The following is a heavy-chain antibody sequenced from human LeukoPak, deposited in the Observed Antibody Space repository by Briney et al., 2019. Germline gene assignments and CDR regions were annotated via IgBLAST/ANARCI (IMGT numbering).Heavy chain of an antibody. J-gene: IGHJ4*02. CDR1: GFTFSSYG. D-gene: IGHD1-26*01. Sequence: GRSLRLSCAASGFTFSSYGMHWVRQAPGKGLEWVAVIWYDGNNKYYVDFVKGRFTISRDNSKNTLYLQMNSLRAEDTAVYYCARGSGNYYNRLDYWGQGTLVTVSS. V-gene: IGHV3-33*01. CDR3: ARGSGNYYNRLDY. CDR2: IWYDGNNK.